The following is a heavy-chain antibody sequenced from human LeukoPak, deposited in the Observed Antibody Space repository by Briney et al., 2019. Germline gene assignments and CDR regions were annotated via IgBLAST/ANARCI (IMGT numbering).Heavy chain of an antibody. D-gene: IGHD2-2*01. J-gene: IGHJ4*02. Sequence: GGSLRLSCAASGFTLSSNYMSWVRQAPGKGLEWVSVIYSGGSTYYADSVTGRFTISRDNSKNTLYLQMNSLRAEDTAVYFCTRDDLGYGSSTSCPTNDYWGQGTLVTVSS. CDR3: TRDDLGYGSSTSCPTNDY. V-gene: IGHV3-66*02. CDR1: GFTLSSNY. CDR2: IYSGGST.